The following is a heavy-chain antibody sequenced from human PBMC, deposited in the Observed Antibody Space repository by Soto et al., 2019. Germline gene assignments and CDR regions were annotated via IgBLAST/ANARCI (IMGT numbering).Heavy chain of an antibody. J-gene: IGHJ6*02. Sequence: PSETLSLTCTVSGGSVSSGSYYWSWIRQPPGKGLEWIGYIYYSGSTNYNPSLKSRVTISVDTSKNQFSLKLSSVTAADTAVYYCARDLEGYSYGYYYYYDMDVWGQGTTVTVSS. CDR3: ARDLEGYSYGYYYYYDMDV. CDR2: IYYSGST. CDR1: GGSVSSGSYY. D-gene: IGHD5-18*01. V-gene: IGHV4-61*01.